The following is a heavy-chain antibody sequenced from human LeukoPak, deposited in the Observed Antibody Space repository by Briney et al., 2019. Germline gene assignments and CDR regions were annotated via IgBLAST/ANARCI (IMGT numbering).Heavy chain of an antibody. CDR3: ARGRSTHRY. D-gene: IGHD6-13*01. CDR1: GFTFSDYY. J-gene: IGHJ4*02. V-gene: IGHV3-11*01. Sequence: GGSLRLSCAASGFTFSDYYMSRIRQAPGKGLEWVSYISSSGSPIYYSDSVKGRFTISRDNAKNSLYLQMNSLRAEDTAVYYCARGRSTHRYWGQGTLVTVSS. CDR2: ISSSGSPI.